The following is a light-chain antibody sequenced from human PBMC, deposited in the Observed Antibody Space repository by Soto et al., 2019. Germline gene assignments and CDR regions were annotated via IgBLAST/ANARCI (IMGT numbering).Light chain of an antibody. CDR1: QSVSSNY. Sequence: DILMTQSPATLACSTFKRDTLSCSTSQSVSSNYLAWYQQKPGQAPRLLVFGASSRVLGIPDRFSGSGSGTDFTLTISRLGPEDFAVYYCHHYGSSPLPFGQGTRLEI. CDR3: HHYGSSPLP. CDR2: GAS. V-gene: IGKV3-20*01. J-gene: IGKJ5*01.